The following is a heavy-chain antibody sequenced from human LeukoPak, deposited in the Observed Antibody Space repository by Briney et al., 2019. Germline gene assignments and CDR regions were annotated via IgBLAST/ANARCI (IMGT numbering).Heavy chain of an antibody. CDR3: ARGVGAVVGLYYYYYYMDV. CDR2: IYYSGST. D-gene: IGHD6-13*01. V-gene: IGHV4-39*01. J-gene: IGHJ6*03. CDR1: GGSISSSSYY. Sequence: SETLSLTCTVSGGSISSSSYYWGWIRQPPGRGLEWIGYIYYSGSTYYNPSLKSRVTMSVDTSKNQFSLKLSSVTAADTAVYYCARGVGAVVGLYYYYYYMDVWAKGPRSPSP.